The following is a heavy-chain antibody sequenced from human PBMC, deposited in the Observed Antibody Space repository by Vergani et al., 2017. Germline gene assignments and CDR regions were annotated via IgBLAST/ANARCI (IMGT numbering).Heavy chain of an antibody. CDR3: ARDFGASLDH. V-gene: IGHV1-18*01. J-gene: IGHJ4*02. Sequence: QVQLVQSGAEAKKPGSSVKVSCKTSGYTFNNYGLSWVRQAPGQGLEWMAWIGTYNAKTNYAQKFQDRVTLTTDTYTSTAYMELRSLRSGDTATYYCARDFGASLDHWGQGTLVTVSS. CDR2: IGTYNAKT. CDR1: GYTFNNYG. D-gene: IGHD3-3*01.